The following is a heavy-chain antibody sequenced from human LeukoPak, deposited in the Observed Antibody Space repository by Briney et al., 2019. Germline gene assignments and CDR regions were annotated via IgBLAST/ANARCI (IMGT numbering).Heavy chain of an antibody. CDR1: GFVFSSHW. CDR3: TRGARTSGWYNY. V-gene: IGHV3-49*04. Sequence: GGSLRLSCAASGFVFSSHWMSWVRQAPGKGLEWVGFIRSKAYGGTTEYAASVKGRFTISRDDSKSIAYLQMNSLKTEDTAVYYCTRGARTSGWYNYWGQGTLVTVSS. CDR2: IRSKAYGGTT. D-gene: IGHD6-19*01. J-gene: IGHJ4*02.